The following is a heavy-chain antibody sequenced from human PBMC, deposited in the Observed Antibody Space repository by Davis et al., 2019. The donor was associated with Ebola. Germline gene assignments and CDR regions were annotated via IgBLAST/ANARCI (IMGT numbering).Heavy chain of an antibody. J-gene: IGHJ4*02. D-gene: IGHD6-6*01. Sequence: GESLKISCAASGFTFGTYSMNWVRQAPGKGLEWVSYISSSSSTIYYADSVKGRFTISRDNAKNSLYLQMNSLRDEDTAVYYCARGRAYSSSYWGQGTLVTVSS. CDR2: ISSSSSTI. V-gene: IGHV3-48*02. CDR3: ARGRAYSSSY. CDR1: GFTFGTYS.